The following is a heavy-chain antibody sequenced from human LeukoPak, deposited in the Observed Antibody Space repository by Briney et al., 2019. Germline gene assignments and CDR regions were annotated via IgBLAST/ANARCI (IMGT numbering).Heavy chain of an antibody. Sequence: GRSLRLSCAASGFTLSSYGMHWVRQAPGKGLEWVAVISYDGSNKYYADSVKGRFTISRDNSKNTLYLQMNSLRAEDTAVYYCAKLSFSGYVWGQGTLVTVSS. J-gene: IGHJ4*02. CDR3: AKLSFSGYV. CDR2: ISYDGSNK. V-gene: IGHV3-30*18. D-gene: IGHD3-10*01. CDR1: GFTLSSYG.